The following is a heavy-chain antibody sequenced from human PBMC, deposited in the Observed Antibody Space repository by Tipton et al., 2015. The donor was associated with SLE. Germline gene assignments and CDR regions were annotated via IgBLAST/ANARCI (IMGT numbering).Heavy chain of an antibody. CDR2: IYSGGST. CDR3: AKLSTGESDY. V-gene: IGHV3-53*05. D-gene: IGHD2-8*02. CDR1: GFTVSSNY. J-gene: IGHJ4*02. Sequence: SLRLSCAASGFTVSSNYMSWVRQAPGKGLEWVSVIYSGGSTYYADSVKGRFTISRDNSKNMLHLQMDSLRAEDTAVYYCAKLSTGESDYWGQGTLVTVSS.